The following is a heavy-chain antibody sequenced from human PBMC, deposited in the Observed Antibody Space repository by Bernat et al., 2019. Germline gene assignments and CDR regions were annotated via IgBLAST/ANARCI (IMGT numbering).Heavy chain of an antibody. CDR3: AGDPSPYYYDSSGDYGVFDY. V-gene: IGHV3-33*01. CDR2: IWYDVSNK. D-gene: IGHD3-22*01. Sequence: GFTFSSYGMHWVRQAPGKGLEWVAVIWYDVSNKYYADSVKGRFTISRDNSKNTLYLQMKSLRAEDTAVYYCAGDPSPYYYDSSGDYGVFDYWG. CDR1: GFTFSSYG. J-gene: IGHJ4*01.